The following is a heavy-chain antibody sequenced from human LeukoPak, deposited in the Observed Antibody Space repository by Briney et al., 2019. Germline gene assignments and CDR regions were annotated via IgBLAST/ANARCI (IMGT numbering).Heavy chain of an antibody. CDR1: GGSFSGYY. D-gene: IGHD3-3*01. J-gene: IGHJ4*02. CDR3: ARAPYYDFWRGYPTDY. V-gene: IGHV4-34*01. Sequence: SETLSLTCAVYGGSFSGYYWSWIRQPPGNGLEWIGEINHSGSTNYNPSLTSRVTISVDTSKNQFSLKLSSVTAADTAVYYCARAPYYDFWRGYPTDYWGQGTLVTVSS. CDR2: INHSGST.